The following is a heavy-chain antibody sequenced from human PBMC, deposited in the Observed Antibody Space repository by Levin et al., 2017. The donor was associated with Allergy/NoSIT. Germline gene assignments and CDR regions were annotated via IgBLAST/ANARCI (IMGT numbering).Heavy chain of an antibody. Sequence: PGGSLRLSCSVSGGSMRSSSYFWGWIRQPPGKGLEWIGTIYYSGSTDSNPSLKSRVTISVDTSKNQFSLRLSSVTAADTAVYYCARDNYYDTTGYPRQYFFDYWGQGTLVTVSS. V-gene: IGHV4-39*07. CDR1: GGSMRSSSYF. D-gene: IGHD3-22*01. CDR2: IYYSGST. CDR3: ARDNYYDTTGYPRQYFFDY. J-gene: IGHJ4*02.